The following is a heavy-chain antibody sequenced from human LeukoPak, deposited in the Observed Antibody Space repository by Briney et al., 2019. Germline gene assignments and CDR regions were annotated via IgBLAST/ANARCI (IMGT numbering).Heavy chain of an antibody. CDR3: ARDFSNVDIVATSAPSPFDP. V-gene: IGHV7-4-1*02. CDR1: GYTFTSYA. CDR2: INTNTGNP. Sequence: GASVKVSCKASGYTFTSYAMNWVRQAPGQGLEWMGWINTNTGNPTYAQGFTGRFVFSLDTSVSTAYLQISSLKAEDTAVYYCARDFSNVDIVATSAPSPFDPWGQGTLVTVSS. J-gene: IGHJ5*02. D-gene: IGHD5-12*01.